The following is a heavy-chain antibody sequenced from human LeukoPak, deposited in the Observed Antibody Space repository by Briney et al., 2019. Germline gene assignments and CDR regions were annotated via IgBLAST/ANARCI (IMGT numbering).Heavy chain of an antibody. CDR3: ATIVYGSGIYDAFDI. CDR2: IYPGDSDT. CDR1: GYSFTSYW. J-gene: IGHJ3*02. D-gene: IGHD3-10*01. V-gene: IGHV5-51*01. Sequence: GESLKISCQGSGYSFTSYWIGWGRQVPGKGLEWVGIIYPGDSDTKYSPSFQGQVTISADKSISTAYLQWSSLKASDTAMYYCATIVYGSGIYDAFDIWGQGTMVTVSS.